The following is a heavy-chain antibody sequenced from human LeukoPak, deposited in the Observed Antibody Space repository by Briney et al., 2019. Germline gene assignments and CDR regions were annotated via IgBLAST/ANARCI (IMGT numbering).Heavy chain of an antibody. V-gene: IGHV1-2*04. CDR1: GYTFTGYY. CDR3: ARWYGYTREYYYYYYGMDV. CDR2: INPNSGGT. D-gene: IGHD5-24*01. Sequence: ASVKVSCKASGYTFTGYYMHWVRQAPGQGLEWMGWINPNSGGTNYAQKFQGWVTMTRDTSISTAYMELSRLRSDDTAVYYCARWYGYTREYYYYYYGMDVWGQGTTVTVSS. J-gene: IGHJ6*02.